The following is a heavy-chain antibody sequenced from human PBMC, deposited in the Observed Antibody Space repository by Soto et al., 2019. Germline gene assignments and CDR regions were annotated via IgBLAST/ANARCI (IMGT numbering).Heavy chain of an antibody. V-gene: IGHV1-69*08. J-gene: IGHJ6*03. CDR3: ASGKTQRTQDRMGFYYSMDV. Sequence: QVQLVQSGAEVKKPGSSVKISCTASGDTFNNRHFTWVRRAPGQGLEWMGRVIPLLDASNYAEKFQDRETITADKATNTTYLELSGLKSEDSAIYYCASGKTQRTQDRMGFYYSMDVWGKGTTVTVSS. D-gene: IGHD2-15*01. CDR2: VIPLLDAS. CDR1: GDTFNNRH.